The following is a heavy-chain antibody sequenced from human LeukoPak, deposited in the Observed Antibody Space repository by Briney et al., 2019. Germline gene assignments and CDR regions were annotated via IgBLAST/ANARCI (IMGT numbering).Heavy chain of an antibody. CDR1: GYTFTSHS. Sequence: GASVKVSCKASGYTFTSHSISWVRQAPGQGLEWMGWISAYNGNTNYAQKLQGRVTMTTDTSPSTAYMELRSLRSDDTAVYYCARERAVLLWFGELGGSDYWGQGTLVTVSS. V-gene: IGHV1-18*01. CDR2: ISAYNGNT. D-gene: IGHD3-10*01. CDR3: ARERAVLLWFGELGGSDY. J-gene: IGHJ4*02.